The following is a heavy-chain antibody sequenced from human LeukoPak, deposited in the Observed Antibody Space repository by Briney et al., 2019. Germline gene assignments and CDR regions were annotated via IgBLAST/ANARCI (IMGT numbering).Heavy chain of an antibody. J-gene: IGHJ4*02. CDR2: IYYSGGT. V-gene: IGHV4-39*01. CDR1: GGSISGSSYF. Sequence: SETLSLTCTVSGGSISGSSYFWGWIRQPPGKGPECIGSIYYSGGTSYNPSLRSRVTISVDTSKNQFSVKLSSVTAADTAIYYCARYYYGSGKQPYWGQGTLVTVSS. CDR3: ARYYYGSGKQPY. D-gene: IGHD3-10*01.